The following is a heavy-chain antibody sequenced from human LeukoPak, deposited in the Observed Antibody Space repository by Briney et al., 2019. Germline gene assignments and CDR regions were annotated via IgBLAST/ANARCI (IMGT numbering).Heavy chain of an antibody. J-gene: IGHJ4*02. CDR1: GGSISTYY. CDR3: ARDLYCSGGSCYSGYFDY. CDR2: IYYSGST. V-gene: IGHV4-59*12. Sequence: SSETLSLTCTVSGGSISTYYWSWIRQPPGKGLEWIGYIYYSGSTNYNPSLKSRVTISVDTSKNQFSLKLSSVTAADTAVYYCARDLYCSGGSCYSGYFDYWGQGTLVTVSS. D-gene: IGHD2-15*01.